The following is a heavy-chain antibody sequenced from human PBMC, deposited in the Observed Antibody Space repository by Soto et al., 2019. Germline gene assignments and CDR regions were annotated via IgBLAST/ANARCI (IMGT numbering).Heavy chain of an antibody. V-gene: IGHV1-18*01. CDR1: GYTFTSYG. Sequence: ASVKVSCKASGYTFTSYGISWVRQAPGQGLEWMGWISAYNGNTNYAQKLQGRVTMTTDTSTGTAYMELRSLRSDDTAVYYCAFQKRILRYFDWLWRPGAFDIWGQGTMVTVSS. J-gene: IGHJ3*02. CDR3: AFQKRILRYFDWLWRPGAFDI. D-gene: IGHD3-9*01. CDR2: ISAYNGNT.